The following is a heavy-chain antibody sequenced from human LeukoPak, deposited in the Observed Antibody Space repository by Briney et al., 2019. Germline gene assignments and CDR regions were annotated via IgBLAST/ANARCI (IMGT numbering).Heavy chain of an antibody. J-gene: IGHJ6*03. D-gene: IGHD3-9*01. CDR1: GFTFSSYE. V-gene: IGHV3-48*03. CDR2: ISSSGSTI. CDR3: AKDSTYYDILTGYFYYYYYYMDV. Sequence: PGGSLRLSCAASGFTFSSYEMNWVRQAPGKGLEWVSYISSSGSTIYYADSVKGRFTISRDNSKNTLYLQMNSLRAEDTAVYYCAKDSTYYDILTGYFYYYYYYMDVWGKGTTVTISS.